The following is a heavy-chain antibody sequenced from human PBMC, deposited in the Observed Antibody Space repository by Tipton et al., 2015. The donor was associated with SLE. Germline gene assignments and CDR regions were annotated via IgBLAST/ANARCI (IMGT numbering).Heavy chain of an antibody. CDR3: ARGAAHLAD. CDR2: IYYSGST. CDR1: GGSFSNYY. Sequence: LRLSCAVYGGSFSNYYWSWIRQPPGKGLEWIGYIYYSGSTNYNPSLKSRVTISVDTSKNQFSLKLTSVTAADTAVYYCARGAAHLADWGQGTLVTVSS. J-gene: IGHJ4*02. V-gene: IGHV4-59*01. D-gene: IGHD2-15*01.